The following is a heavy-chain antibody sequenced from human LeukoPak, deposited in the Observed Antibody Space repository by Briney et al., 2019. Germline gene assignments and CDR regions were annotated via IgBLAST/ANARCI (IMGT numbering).Heavy chain of an antibody. Sequence: GGSLRLSCTASGFSFSGLWMLWARQLPGKGLVWVSRISPTGSTTSYADSAKGRFTVSRDNAKNTLYLQVNNLRAEDTAVYYCARGPNSNWSGLDFWGQGTLLTVSS. J-gene: IGHJ4*02. CDR1: GFSFSGLW. V-gene: IGHV3-74*01. D-gene: IGHD6-6*01. CDR3: ARGPNSNWSGLDF. CDR2: ISPTGSTT.